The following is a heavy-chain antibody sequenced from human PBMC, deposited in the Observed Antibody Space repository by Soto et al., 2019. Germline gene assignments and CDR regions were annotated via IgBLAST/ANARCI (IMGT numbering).Heavy chain of an antibody. J-gene: IGHJ4*02. D-gene: IGHD2-15*01. Sequence: EVQLVESGGGLVKPGGSLRLSCAASGFTFSNAWMSWVRQAPGKGLEWVGRIKSKTDGGTTDYAAPVKGRFTISRDDSKNTLYLQMNSLKTEDTAVYYCTTTERVVAATDSPFDYWGQGTLVTVSS. CDR1: GFTFSNAW. CDR3: TTTERVVAATDSPFDY. V-gene: IGHV3-15*01. CDR2: IKSKTDGGTT.